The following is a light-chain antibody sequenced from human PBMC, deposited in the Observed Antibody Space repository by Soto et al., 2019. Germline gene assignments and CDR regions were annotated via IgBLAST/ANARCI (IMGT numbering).Light chain of an antibody. Sequence: QSVLTQPRSVSGSPGQSVTISCTGTSSDVGGYNYVSWYHKHPGKAPKLMIYDVSKRPSGVPDRFSGPKSGNTASLTISGLQAEDEADYYCDSYTSSRAYVFGIGTKVTVL. CDR3: DSYTSSRAYV. V-gene: IGLV2-11*01. J-gene: IGLJ1*01. CDR2: DVS. CDR1: SSDVGGYNY.